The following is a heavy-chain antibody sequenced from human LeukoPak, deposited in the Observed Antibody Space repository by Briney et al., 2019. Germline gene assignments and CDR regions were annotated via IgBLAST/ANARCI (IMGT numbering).Heavy chain of an antibody. CDR2: IYYSGST. CDR3: ATSVDTAMDD. D-gene: IGHD5-18*01. J-gene: IGHJ1*01. V-gene: IGHV4-61*01. CDR1: GGSVSSGSYY. Sequence: SETLSLTCTVSGGSVSSGSYYWSWIRQPPGKGLEWIGYIYYSGSTNYNPSLKNRVTISVDTSKNQFSLKLSSATAADTAVYYCATSVDTAMDDWGQGTLVTVSS.